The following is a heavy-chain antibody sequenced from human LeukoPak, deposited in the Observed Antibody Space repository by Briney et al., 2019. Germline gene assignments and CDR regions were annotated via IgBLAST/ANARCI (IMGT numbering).Heavy chain of an antibody. Sequence: SVKVSCKASGGTFSSNTISWVRQAPGQGLEWMGRIIPILGIANYAQKFQGRVTITADKSTSTAYMELSSLRSEDTAVYYCARDRGVGNPNWFDPWGQGTLVTVSS. V-gene: IGHV1-69*04. CDR3: ARDRGVGNPNWFDP. D-gene: IGHD3-10*01. CDR1: GGTFSSNT. J-gene: IGHJ5*02. CDR2: IIPILGIA.